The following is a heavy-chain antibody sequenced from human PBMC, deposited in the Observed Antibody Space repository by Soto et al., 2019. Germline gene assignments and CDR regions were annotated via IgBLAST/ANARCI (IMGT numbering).Heavy chain of an antibody. V-gene: IGHV1-8*01. CDR1: GYTFTSYD. J-gene: IGHJ5*02. D-gene: IGHD3-3*01. CDR2: MNPNSGNT. Sequence: ASVKVSCKASGYTFTSYDINWVRQATGQGLEWMGWMNPNSGNTGYAQKFQGRVTMTRNTSISTAYMELSSLRSEDTGVYYCASSSDLEWLLWSWFAPWGQGTLVIVSS. CDR3: ASSSDLEWLLWSWFAP.